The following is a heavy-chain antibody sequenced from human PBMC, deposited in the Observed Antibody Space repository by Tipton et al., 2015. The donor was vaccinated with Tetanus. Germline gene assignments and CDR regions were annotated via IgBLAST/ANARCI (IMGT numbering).Heavy chain of an antibody. Sequence: QVQLVQSGAEVKKPGSSVKVSCKASGGTFSSHSLNWVRQAPGQGLQWMGGISPRLGIADYAQNFQDRVFISADESTSTTHVELSGLTSEDTATHFCVGVREIVVETPASTANYYVMDVWGQGTTVIVSS. J-gene: IGHJ6*02. V-gene: IGHV1-69*01. CDR1: GGTFSSHS. CDR3: VGVREIVVETPASTANYYVMDV. CDR2: ISPRLGIA. D-gene: IGHD2-21*01.